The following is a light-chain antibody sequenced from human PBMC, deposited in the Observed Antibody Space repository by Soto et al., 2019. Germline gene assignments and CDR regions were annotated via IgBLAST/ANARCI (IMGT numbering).Light chain of an antibody. V-gene: IGKV1-5*01. CDR3: QQYNSYSPT. Sequence: DIQMTQSPSTLSASVGDRVTIACRASQRVSPWLAWYQQKPGKAPRLLIYDASSLESGVPSRFNGSGSGTEFTLTITSLQPDDFATYYCQQYNSYSPTFGQGTKVDIK. J-gene: IGKJ1*01. CDR2: DAS. CDR1: QRVSPW.